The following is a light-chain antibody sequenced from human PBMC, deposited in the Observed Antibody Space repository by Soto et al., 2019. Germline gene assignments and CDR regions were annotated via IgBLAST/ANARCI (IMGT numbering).Light chain of an antibody. CDR1: SPNIRSNT. CDR3: AAWDDSLSGWV. CDR2: SND. V-gene: IGLV1-44*01. Sequence: QSVLTQPPSASGTPGQRVTISCSGSSPNIRSNTVNWYQQLPGTAPKLLIHSNDQRPSGAPDRFSGSKSGTSASLAISGLQSEDEADYYCAAWDDSLSGWVFGGGTKLTVL. J-gene: IGLJ3*02.